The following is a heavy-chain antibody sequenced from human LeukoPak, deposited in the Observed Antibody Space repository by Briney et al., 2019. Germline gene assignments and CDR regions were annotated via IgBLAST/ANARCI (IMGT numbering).Heavy chain of an antibody. D-gene: IGHD3-3*01. V-gene: IGHV4-38-2*01. CDR3: ARHSETIVGTVDL. CDR1: AYSISSDYY. Sequence: SETLSLTCAVSAYSISSDYYWGWIRQPPGKGLEWIGSIYHRGSTYYNSSLKSRVTISIDTSKNQFSLKVTSVTAADTAVYYCARHSETIVGTVDLWGQRTLVTVSS. J-gene: IGHJ4*02. CDR2: IYHRGST.